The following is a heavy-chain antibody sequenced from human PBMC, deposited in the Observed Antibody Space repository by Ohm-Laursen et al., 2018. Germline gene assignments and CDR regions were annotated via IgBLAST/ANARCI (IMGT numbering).Heavy chain of an antibody. CDR1: GFTFSSYS. J-gene: IGHJ6*02. CDR3: ARDHGIAVEPLYGMDV. D-gene: IGHD6-19*01. Sequence: SLRLSCAASGFTFSSYSMNWVRQAPGKGLEWVSSISSSSSYIYYADSVKGRFTISRDNAKNSLYLQMNSLRSDDTAVYYCARDHGIAVEPLYGMDVWGQGTTVTVSS. V-gene: IGHV3-21*04. CDR2: ISSSSSYI.